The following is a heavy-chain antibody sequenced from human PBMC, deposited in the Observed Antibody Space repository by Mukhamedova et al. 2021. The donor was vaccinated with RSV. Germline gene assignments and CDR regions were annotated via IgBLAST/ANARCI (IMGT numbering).Heavy chain of an antibody. CDR2: ISSSSSYT. V-gene: IGHV3-11*05. D-gene: IGHD6-19*01. J-gene: IGHJ4*02. CDR3: ARAHSSGWELSHPPGY. Sequence: YISSSSSYTNYADSVKGRFTISRDNAKNSLYLQMNSLRAEDTAVYYCARAHSSGWELSHPPGYWGQGTLVTVSS.